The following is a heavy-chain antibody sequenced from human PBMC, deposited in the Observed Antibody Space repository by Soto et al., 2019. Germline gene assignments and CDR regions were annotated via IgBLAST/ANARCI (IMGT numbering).Heavy chain of an antibody. CDR1: GFTFSSYV. CDR3: AKDRYYDILTGPRNYYYYYGMDV. CDR2: ISGSGGST. Sequence: EVQLLESGGGLVQPGGSLRLSCAASGFTFSSYVMSWVRQAPGKGLEWVSAISGSGGSTYYADSVKGRFTISRDNSKNTLYLQMNSLRAEDTAVYYCAKDRYYDILTGPRNYYYYYGMDVWGQGTTVTVSS. D-gene: IGHD3-9*01. J-gene: IGHJ6*02. V-gene: IGHV3-23*01.